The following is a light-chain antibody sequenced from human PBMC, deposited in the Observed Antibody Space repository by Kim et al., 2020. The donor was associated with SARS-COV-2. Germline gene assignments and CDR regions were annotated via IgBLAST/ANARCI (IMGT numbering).Light chain of an antibody. Sequence: EIVLTQSPGTLSLSPGERATLSCRASQSVSSSYLAWYQQKPGQAPRLLIYGASSRATGIPDRFSGSGFGTDFTLTISSLEPEDFAVYYCQLYGSSPGYPFGQETKLAI. CDR1: QSVSSSY. CDR2: GAS. J-gene: IGKJ2*01. V-gene: IGKV3-20*01. CDR3: QLYGSSPGYP.